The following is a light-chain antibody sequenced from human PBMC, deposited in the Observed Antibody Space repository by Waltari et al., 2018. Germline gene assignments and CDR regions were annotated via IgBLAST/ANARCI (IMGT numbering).Light chain of an antibody. V-gene: IGKV1-5*03. J-gene: IGKJ2*01. CDR2: KAS. CDR1: QSVRNW. CDR3: QQYNAGHT. Sequence: DIQMTQSPSTLSASVGDRVTITCRASQSVRNWLAWYQQKPGKAPRLLIYKASTLESGVPSRVSGSGSGTEFTLTISSLQPDDFATYYCQQYNAGHTYGQGTKLEIK.